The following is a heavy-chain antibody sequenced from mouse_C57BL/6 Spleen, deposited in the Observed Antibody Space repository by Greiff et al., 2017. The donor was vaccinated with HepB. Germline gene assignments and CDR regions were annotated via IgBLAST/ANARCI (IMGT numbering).Heavy chain of an antibody. CDR2: IDPSDSNT. D-gene: IGHD1-1*01. V-gene: IGHV1-50*01. CDR1: GYTFTSYW. Sequence: QVQLQQPGAELVKPGASVKLSCKASGYTFTSYWMQWVKQRPGQGLEWIGEIDPSDSNTNSNQKFTGKATLTVDTSSSTAYMQLSSLTSEASAVYYCARYYYGSSYGFAYWGQGTLVTVSA. J-gene: IGHJ3*01. CDR3: ARYYYGSSYGFAY.